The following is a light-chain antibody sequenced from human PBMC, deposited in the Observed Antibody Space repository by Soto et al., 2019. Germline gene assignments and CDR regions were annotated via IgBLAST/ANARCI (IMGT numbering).Light chain of an antibody. Sequence: QSVLTQSPSASGTPGQRITISCSGSNSNIRSNVVSWYRQLPGTAPKLLIHTNNQRPSGVPDRFSGSKSGTSASLAINGLQSEDEADYYCATWDDSLKGYVFGTATKVTVL. CDR2: TNN. CDR1: NSNIRSNV. V-gene: IGLV1-44*01. CDR3: ATWDDSLKGYV. J-gene: IGLJ1*01.